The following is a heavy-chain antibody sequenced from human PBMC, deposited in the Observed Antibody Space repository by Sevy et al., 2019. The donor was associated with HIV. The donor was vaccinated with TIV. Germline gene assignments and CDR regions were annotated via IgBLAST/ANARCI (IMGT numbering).Heavy chain of an antibody. V-gene: IGHV3-30*02. CDR1: GFTFSSYG. Sequence: GGSLRLSCAASGFTFSSYGMHWVRQAPGKGLEWVAFIRYDGSNKYYADSVKGRFTISRDNSKNPLYLKMNSLRAEDTAVYYCAKGPSPMITFGGVADYWGQGTLVTVSS. J-gene: IGHJ4*02. CDR2: IRYDGSNK. D-gene: IGHD3-16*01. CDR3: AKGPSPMITFGGVADY.